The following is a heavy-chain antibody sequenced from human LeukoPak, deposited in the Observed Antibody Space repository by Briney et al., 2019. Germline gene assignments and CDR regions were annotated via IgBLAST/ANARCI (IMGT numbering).Heavy chain of an antibody. V-gene: IGHV4-59*01. J-gene: IGHJ3*02. Sequence: SETLSLTCTVSGGSISSYYWSWIRQPPGKGLEWIGYIYYSGSTNYNPSLKSRVTISVDTSKNQFSLKLSSVTAADTAVYYCASFNYYDSSGYYLGAFDIWGQGTMVTVSS. CDR3: ASFNYYDSSGYYLGAFDI. CDR1: GGSISSYY. D-gene: IGHD3-22*01. CDR2: IYYSGST.